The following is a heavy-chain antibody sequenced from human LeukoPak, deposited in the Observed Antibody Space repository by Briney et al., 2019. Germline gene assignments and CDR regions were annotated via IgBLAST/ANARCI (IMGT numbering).Heavy chain of an antibody. CDR1: GYTFTSYD. V-gene: IGHV1-8*01. Sequence: ASVKVSCKASGYTFTSYDINWVRQATGQGLEWMGWMNPNSGNTGYAQKFQGRVTMTRNTSISTAYMELSSLRSEDTAVYYCARGYYDILTGDYWGQGTLVTVSS. CDR3: ARGYYDILTGDY. D-gene: IGHD3-9*01. CDR2: MNPNSGNT. J-gene: IGHJ4*02.